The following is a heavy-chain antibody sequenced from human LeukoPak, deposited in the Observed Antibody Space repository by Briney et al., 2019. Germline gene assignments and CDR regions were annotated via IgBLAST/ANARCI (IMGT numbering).Heavy chain of an antibody. CDR1: GYTLTELS. CDR3: APGIAAAGNYYYYGMDV. V-gene: IGHV1-24*01. CDR2: FDPEDGET. J-gene: IGHJ6*02. Sequence: ASVKVSCKVSGYTLTELSMHWVRQAPGKGLEWMGGFDPEDGETIYAQKFQGGVTMTEDTSTDTAYMELSSLRSEDTAVYYCAPGIAAAGNYYYYGMDVWGQGTTVTVSS. D-gene: IGHD6-13*01.